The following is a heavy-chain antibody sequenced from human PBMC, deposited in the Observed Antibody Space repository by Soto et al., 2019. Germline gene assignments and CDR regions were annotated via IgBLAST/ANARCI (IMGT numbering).Heavy chain of an antibody. D-gene: IGHD2-15*01. CDR3: TTVVDIVVVVDFDY. J-gene: IGHJ4*02. CDR1: GFTFSNAW. V-gene: IGHV3-15*01. Sequence: GGSLRLSCAASGFTFSNAWMSWVRQAPGKGLEWVGRIKSKTDGGTTDYAAPVKGRFTISRDDSKNTLYLQMNSLKTEDTAVYYCTTVVDIVVVVDFDYWGQGTLVTVSS. CDR2: IKSKTDGGTT.